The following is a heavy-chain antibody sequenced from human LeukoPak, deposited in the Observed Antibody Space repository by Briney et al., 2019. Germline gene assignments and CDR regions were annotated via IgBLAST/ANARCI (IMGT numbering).Heavy chain of an antibody. CDR2: FDPEDGET. Sequence: ASVKVSCKVSGYTLTELSMHWVRQAPGKGHEWMGGFDPEDGETIYAQKFQGRVTMTEDTSTDTAYMELSSLRSEDTAVYYCATGKPYYYYYYGMDVWGQGTTVTVSS. CDR3: ATGKPYYYYYYGMDV. CDR1: GYTLTELS. V-gene: IGHV1-24*01. J-gene: IGHJ6*02.